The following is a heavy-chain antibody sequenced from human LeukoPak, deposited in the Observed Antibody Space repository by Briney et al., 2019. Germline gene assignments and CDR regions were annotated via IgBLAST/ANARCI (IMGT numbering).Heavy chain of an antibody. V-gene: IGHV3-23*01. CDR3: ARDRHRYRGTNGDGDAFDI. CDR2: ISGSGGST. Sequence: GGSLRLSCAASGFTFSSYAMSWVRQAPGQGLEWVSAISGSGGSTYYADSVKGRFTISRDNSKNTLYLQMNSLRAEDTAVYFCARDRHRYRGTNGDGDAFDIWGQGTMVTVTS. J-gene: IGHJ3*02. D-gene: IGHD2-8*01. CDR1: GFTFSSYA.